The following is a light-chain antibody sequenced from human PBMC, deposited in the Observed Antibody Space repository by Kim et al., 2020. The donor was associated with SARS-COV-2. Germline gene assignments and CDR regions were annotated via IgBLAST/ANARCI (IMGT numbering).Light chain of an antibody. V-gene: IGKV3-11*01. CDR1: QSVCSY. CDR2: DAS. J-gene: IGKJ2*01. Sequence: GERPPLPRRARQSVCSYLARYQQEPGQAPRLLIFDASNRAPGIPARFHGSGSGTDFTSTLRRLEPEDFAVFFCQQRSNWPPYTLGQGTKLEI. CDR3: QQRSNWPPYT.